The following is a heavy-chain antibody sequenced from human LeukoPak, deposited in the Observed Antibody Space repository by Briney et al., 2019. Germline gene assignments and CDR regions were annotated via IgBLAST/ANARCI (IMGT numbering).Heavy chain of an antibody. V-gene: IGHV4-4*02. Sequence: SGTLSLTCAVSGGSTSSNNWWGWVRQPPGKGLEWIGEIYHSGSPNYNPSLKSRVTISVDKSRNHFSLNLSSVTAADTAVYYCARVNINNWHSCDYWGQGTLVTVSS. D-gene: IGHD1-1*01. CDR3: ARVNINNWHSCDY. CDR1: GGSTSSNNW. J-gene: IGHJ4*02. CDR2: IYHSGSP.